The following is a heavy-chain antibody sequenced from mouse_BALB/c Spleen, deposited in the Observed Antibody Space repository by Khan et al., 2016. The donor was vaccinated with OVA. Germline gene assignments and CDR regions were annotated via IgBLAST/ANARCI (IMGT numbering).Heavy chain of an antibody. V-gene: IGHV2-6-1*01. CDR3: ARQHDYHYYIMDY. J-gene: IGHJ4*01. CDR1: GFSLTDYG. Sequence: VQLVESGLGLVAPSQSLSITCTISGFSLTDYGVHWLRQPPGKGLEWLVVIWSDGSTTYNSTLKSRLIISKDNSKSQVFLKMNSLQTDDTAMYYCARQHDYHYYIMDYWGQGTSVTVSS. CDR2: IWSDGST. D-gene: IGHD1-1*02.